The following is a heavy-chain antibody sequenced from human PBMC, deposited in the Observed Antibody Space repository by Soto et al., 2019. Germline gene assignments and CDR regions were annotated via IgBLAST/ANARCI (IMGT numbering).Heavy chain of an antibody. V-gene: IGHV1-24*01. CDR1: GYTLTELS. D-gene: IGHD3-10*01. J-gene: IGHJ6*02. CDR2: FDPEDGET. CDR3: ATGYYGSGSYYNLVVGMDV. Sequence: VKVSCKVSGYTLTELSMHWVRQAPGKGLEWMGGFDPEDGETIYAQKFQGRVTMTEDTSTDTAYMELSSLRSEDTAVYYCATGYYGSGSYYNLVVGMDVWGQGTTVTVSS.